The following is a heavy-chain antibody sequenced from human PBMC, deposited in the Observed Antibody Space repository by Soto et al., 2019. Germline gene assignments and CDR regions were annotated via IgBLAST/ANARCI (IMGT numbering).Heavy chain of an antibody. CDR3: ARHIPGASADP. V-gene: IGHV1-69*01. D-gene: IGHD2-21*01. CDR2: IIPIFGTA. CDR1: GGTFSSYA. Sequence: QVQLVQSGAEVKKPGSSVKVSCKASGGTFSSYAITWVRQALGQGLEWMGGIIPIFGTANYAQNFQGRVTITADESLATAYMGPSRRSCEDTALYYSARHIPGASADPWGQGTRVTVSS. J-gene: IGHJ5*02.